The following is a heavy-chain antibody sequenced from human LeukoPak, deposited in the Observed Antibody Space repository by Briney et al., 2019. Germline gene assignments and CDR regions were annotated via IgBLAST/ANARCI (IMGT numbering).Heavy chain of an antibody. CDR1: GGSISSYY. D-gene: IGHD5-12*01. CDR3: ARASGFSFFDY. Sequence: SETLSLTCTVSGGSISSYYWSWIRHPPGKGLEWIGYIYYSGSTNYNPSLKSRVTISVDTSKNQFSLKLSSVTAADTAVYYCARASGFSFFDYWGQGTLVTVSS. CDR2: IYYSGST. J-gene: IGHJ4*02. V-gene: IGHV4-59*01.